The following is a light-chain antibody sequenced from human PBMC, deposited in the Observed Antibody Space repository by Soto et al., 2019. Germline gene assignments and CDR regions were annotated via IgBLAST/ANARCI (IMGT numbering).Light chain of an antibody. CDR1: QSISSY. CDR2: AAS. CDR3: QQTYNTPRT. V-gene: IGKV1-39*01. J-gene: IGKJ1*01. Sequence: DIQMIQSPSSLSASIGDRVTITCRASQSISSYLNWYQQKPGKAPHLLVYAASSLQSGVPSRFSGSGSGTDFTLTISSLQPEDFATYYCQQTYNTPRTFGQGTKVDI.